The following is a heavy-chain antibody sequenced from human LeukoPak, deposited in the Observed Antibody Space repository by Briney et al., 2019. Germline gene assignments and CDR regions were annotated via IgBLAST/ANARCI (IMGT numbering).Heavy chain of an antibody. CDR1: GGSISSSSYY. V-gene: IGHV4-39*01. CDR3: ARQNRIAAALPSSEDWFDP. Sequence: SETLSLTCTVSGGSISSSSYYWGWIRQPPGKGLEWIGSIYYSGSTYYNPSLKGRVTISVGTSKNQFSLKLSSVTAADTAVYYCARQNRIAAALPSSEDWFDPWGQGTLVTVSS. D-gene: IGHD6-13*01. CDR2: IYYSGST. J-gene: IGHJ5*02.